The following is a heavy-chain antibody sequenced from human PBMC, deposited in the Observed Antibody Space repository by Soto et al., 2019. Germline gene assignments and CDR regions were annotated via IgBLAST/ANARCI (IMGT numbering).Heavy chain of an antibody. CDR2: IYYSGST. J-gene: IGHJ4*02. V-gene: IGHV4-31*03. CDR3: ARGRPDDYGDPDYFDY. CDR1: GVSISSGGYY. D-gene: IGHD4-17*01. Sequence: QVQLQESGPGLVKPSQTLSLTCNVSGVSISSGGYYWSWIRQHPAKGLEWIGHIYYSGSTYYHPSLTSRVTISVDTAKNQFSLKLSSVTAADTAVYYCARGRPDDYGDPDYFDYWGQGALVTVSS.